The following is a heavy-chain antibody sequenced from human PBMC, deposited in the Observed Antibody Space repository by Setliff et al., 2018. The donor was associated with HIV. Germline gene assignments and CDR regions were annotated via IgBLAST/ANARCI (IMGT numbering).Heavy chain of an antibody. CDR3: ARVVVRGVTFIAEYFQH. D-gene: IGHD3-10*01. CDR2: ISDYNGNT. CDR1: GGTFSSYA. Sequence: ASVKVSCKASGGTFSSYAISWVRQAPRQGLEWMGWISDYNGNTNYAQKLQGRVTMTTDTSTSTAYMELRSLRSDDTAVYYCARVVVRGVTFIAEYFQHWGQGTLVTVSS. V-gene: IGHV1-18*01. J-gene: IGHJ1*01.